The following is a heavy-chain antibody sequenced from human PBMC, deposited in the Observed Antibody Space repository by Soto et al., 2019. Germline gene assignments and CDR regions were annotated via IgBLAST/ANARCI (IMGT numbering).Heavy chain of an antibody. CDR1: GGSISRTTYY. Sequence: PSETLSLTCTVSGGSISRTTYYWDWIRQPPGKGLEWIGYIYYSGSTYYNPSLKSRVTISVDTSKNQFSLKVSSVTAADTAVYYCARAPIVATMRVHFDYWGQGTLVTVSS. CDR3: ARAPIVATMRVHFDY. D-gene: IGHD5-12*01. CDR2: IYYSGST. V-gene: IGHV4-31*03. J-gene: IGHJ4*02.